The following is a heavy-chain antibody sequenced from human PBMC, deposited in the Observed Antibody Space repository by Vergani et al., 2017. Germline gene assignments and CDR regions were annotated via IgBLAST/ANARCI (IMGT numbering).Heavy chain of an antibody. CDR2: IIPIFGTA. Sequence: QVQLVQSGAEVKKPGSSVKVSCKASGGTFSSYAISWVRQAPGQGLEWMGGIIPIFGTANYAQKFQGRVTITADKSTSTAYMELSSLGSEDTAVYYCAGDPAVRLGYFDWLGSWFDPWGQGTLVTVSS. J-gene: IGHJ5*02. V-gene: IGHV1-69*13. D-gene: IGHD3-9*01. CDR3: AGDPAVRLGYFDWLGSWFDP. CDR1: GGTFSSYA.